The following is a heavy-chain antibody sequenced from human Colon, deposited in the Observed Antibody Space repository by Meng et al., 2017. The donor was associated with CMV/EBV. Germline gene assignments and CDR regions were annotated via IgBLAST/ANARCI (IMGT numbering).Heavy chain of an antibody. CDR1: GGSFIGYY. CDR2: INHSGST. V-gene: IGHV4-34*01. J-gene: IGHJ4*02. CDR3: ARGLYGSGRHQIDY. D-gene: IGHD3-10*01. Sequence: VRLQQWGAGLLKPSGTLSLPCVVYGGSFIGYYWSWIRQPPGKGLEWIGEINHSGSTNYNPSLKSRVTISVDTSKNQFSLKLSSVTAADTAVYYCARGLYGSGRHQIDYWGQGTLVTVSS.